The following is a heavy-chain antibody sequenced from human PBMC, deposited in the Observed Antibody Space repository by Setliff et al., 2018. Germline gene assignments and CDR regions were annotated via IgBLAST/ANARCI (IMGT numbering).Heavy chain of an antibody. Sequence: KTGGSLRLSCAASGFTFSSYSMNWVRQAPGKGLEWVSSISSSSSYIYYADSVKGRFTISRDNAKNSLYLQMNSLRAEDTAVYYCARDAEPSAISLYYFDYWGQGTLVTVSS. CDR1: GFTFSSYS. J-gene: IGHJ4*02. D-gene: IGHD2-2*02. CDR2: ISSSSSYI. CDR3: ARDAEPSAISLYYFDY. V-gene: IGHV3-21*01.